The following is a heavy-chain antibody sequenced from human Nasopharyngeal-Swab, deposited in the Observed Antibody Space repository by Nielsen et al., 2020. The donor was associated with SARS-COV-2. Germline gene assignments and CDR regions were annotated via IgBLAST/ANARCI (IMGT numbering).Heavy chain of an antibody. D-gene: IGHD6-13*01. J-gene: IGHJ2*01. V-gene: IGHV3-48*04. CDR1: GFIFSNYN. Sequence: GESLKISCAASGFIFSNYNMNWVRQAPGKGLEWVSYIGVTSSTRYYADSLRGRFTISRDNAKNSLYLQMNSLRAEDTAVYYCARGGSSWPHWYFDLWGRGTLVTVSP. CDR2: IGVTSSTR. CDR3: ARGGSSWPHWYFDL.